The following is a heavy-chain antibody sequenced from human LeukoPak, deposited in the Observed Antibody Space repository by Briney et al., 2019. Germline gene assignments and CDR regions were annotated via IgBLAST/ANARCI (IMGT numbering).Heavy chain of an antibody. J-gene: IGHJ4*02. CDR3: TRVIRLSGGRYYFDY. Sequence: GGSLRLSCTASGFNLGDYAMSWVRQAPGKGLEWVGFIRSKSNSGTTEYAASVKGRFTVSRDDSKSVAYLQMNSLTTEDTAVYYCTRVIRLSGGRYYFDYWGQGTLVTVSS. V-gene: IGHV3-49*04. CDR2: IRSKSNSGTT. CDR1: GFNLGDYA. D-gene: IGHD2-21*01.